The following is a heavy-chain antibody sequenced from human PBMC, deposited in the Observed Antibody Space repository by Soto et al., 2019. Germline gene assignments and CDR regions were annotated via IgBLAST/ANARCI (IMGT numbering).Heavy chain of an antibody. CDR3: AKAVYGGNAYYYYGMDV. Sequence: EVQLLESGGGLVQPGGSLRLSCAASGFTFSSYAMSWVRQAPGKGLEWVSAISGSGGSTYYADSVKGRFTISRDNSKNTLYLQMNSLRAEDTAVYYCAKAVYGGNAYYYYGMDVWGQGTTVTVSS. D-gene: IGHD2-15*01. V-gene: IGHV3-23*01. J-gene: IGHJ6*02. CDR2: ISGSGGST. CDR1: GFTFSSYA.